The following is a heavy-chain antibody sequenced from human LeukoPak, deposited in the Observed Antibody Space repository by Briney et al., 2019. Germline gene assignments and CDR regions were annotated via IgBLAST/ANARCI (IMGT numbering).Heavy chain of an antibody. V-gene: IGHV4-38-2*02. CDR2: IYHSGST. J-gene: IGHJ3*02. CDR3: ARDRRWLGNDAFDI. Sequence: SETLSLTCTVSGYSISSGYYWGWIRQPPGKGLEWIGSIYHSGSTYYNPSLKSRVTISVDTSKNQFSLKLSSVTAADTAVYYCARDRRWLGNDAFDIWGQGTMVTVSS. CDR1: GYSISSGYY. D-gene: IGHD6-19*01.